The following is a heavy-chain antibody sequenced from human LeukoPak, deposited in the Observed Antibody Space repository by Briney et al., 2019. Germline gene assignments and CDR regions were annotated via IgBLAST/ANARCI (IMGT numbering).Heavy chain of an antibody. V-gene: IGHV3-21*01. D-gene: IGHD2-21*02. J-gene: IGHJ4*02. CDR3: ARPAYCGGNCYYFPDY. CDR2: ISSGSSCI. Sequence: GGSLRLSCAASGFTFSSYTMNWVRQAPGKGLEWVSSISSGSSCIYYADSVKGRFTISRDNAKNSLYLQMNSLRAEDTAVYYCARPAYCGGNCYYFPDYWGQGTLVTVSS. CDR1: GFTFSSYT.